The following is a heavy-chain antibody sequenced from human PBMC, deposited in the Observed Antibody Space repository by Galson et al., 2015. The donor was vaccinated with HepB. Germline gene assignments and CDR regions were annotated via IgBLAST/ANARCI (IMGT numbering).Heavy chain of an antibody. CDR1: GYTFTGYY. CDR3: ARGHLYYYGSVYYMDV. Sequence: SVKVSCKASGYTFTGYYMHWVRQAPGQGLEWMGRINPNSGGTNYAQKFQGRVTMTRDTSISTAYMELSRLRSDDTAVYYCARGHLYYYGSVYYMDVWGKGTTVTVSS. J-gene: IGHJ6*03. V-gene: IGHV1-2*06. D-gene: IGHD3-10*01. CDR2: INPNSGGT.